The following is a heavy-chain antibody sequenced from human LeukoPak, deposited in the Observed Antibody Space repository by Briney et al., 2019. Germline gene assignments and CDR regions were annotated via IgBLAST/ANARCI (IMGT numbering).Heavy chain of an antibody. CDR3: ARQKYDFWSGSSYGMDV. Sequence: GESLKTSCKGSGYSFTSYWIGWVRQLPGKGLEWMGIIYPGDSDTRYSPSFQGQVTISADKSISTAYLQWSSLKASDTAMYYCARQKYDFWSGSSYGMDVWGQGTTVTVSS. V-gene: IGHV5-51*01. J-gene: IGHJ6*02. CDR1: GYSFTSYW. CDR2: IYPGDSDT. D-gene: IGHD3-3*01.